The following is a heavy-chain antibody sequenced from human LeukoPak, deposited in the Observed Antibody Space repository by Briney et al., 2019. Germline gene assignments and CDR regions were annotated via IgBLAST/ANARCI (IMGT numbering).Heavy chain of an antibody. Sequence: PGGSLRLSCAASGFTFSNYAMSWVRQAPGKGLEWVSGISGSGSSTYYADSVKGRFTISRDNSKNTLYLQMNSLRAEDTAVYYCAKGVIPAVDYWGQGTLVTVSS. D-gene: IGHD2-2*01. CDR3: AKGVIPAVDY. J-gene: IGHJ4*02. CDR1: GFTFSNYA. CDR2: ISGSGSST. V-gene: IGHV3-23*01.